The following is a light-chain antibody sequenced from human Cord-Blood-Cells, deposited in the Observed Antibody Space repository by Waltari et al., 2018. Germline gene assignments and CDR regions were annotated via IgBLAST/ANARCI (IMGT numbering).Light chain of an antibody. Sequence: QSVLTQPPTVSGAPGQRVTISCTGSSSTIGAGSDVNWYQQLPGTAPKLLIYGNSNRPSGVPDRFSGSKSGTSASLAITGLQAEDEADYYYQSYDSSLSGSVFGGGTKLTVL. CDR1: SSTIGAGSD. CDR3: QSYDSSLSGSV. V-gene: IGLV1-40*01. CDR2: GNS. J-gene: IGLJ2*01.